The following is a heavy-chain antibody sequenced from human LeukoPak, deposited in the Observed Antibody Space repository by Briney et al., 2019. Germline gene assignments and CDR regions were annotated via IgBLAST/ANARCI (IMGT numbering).Heavy chain of an antibody. J-gene: IGHJ6*03. CDR1: GGTFSSYA. Sequence: SVKVSCKASGGTFSSYAISWVRQAPGQGLEWMGGIIPIFGTANYAQKFQGRVTITADESTSTAYMELSSLRSEDTAVYYCAGGRFLEWLLYYYYMDVWGKGTTVTVSS. D-gene: IGHD3-3*01. CDR3: AGGRFLEWLLYYYYMDV. V-gene: IGHV1-69*13. CDR2: IIPIFGTA.